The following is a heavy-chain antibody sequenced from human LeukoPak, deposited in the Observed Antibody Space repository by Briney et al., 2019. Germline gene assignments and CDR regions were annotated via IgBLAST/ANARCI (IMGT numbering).Heavy chain of an antibody. CDR1: GFAFCTFS. V-gene: IGHV3-23*01. J-gene: IGHJ4*02. CDR3: TKGGLRCHS. CDR2: LCHDGDTT. Sequence: GGSLRLSCAASGFAFCTFSMSCVRQAPGRGVDCGLGLCHDGDTTYYADSAKGRFPISRDNSKTTLSLQMSNLKAEDTAVYHCTKGGLRCHSWGQGTLVTVSS. D-gene: IGHD3-10*01.